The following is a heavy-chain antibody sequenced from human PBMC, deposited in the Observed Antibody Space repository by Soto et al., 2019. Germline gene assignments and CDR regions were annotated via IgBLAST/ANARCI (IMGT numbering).Heavy chain of an antibody. CDR1: GFTFSSYA. V-gene: IGHV3-64*02. CDR2: ISSNGGST. J-gene: IGHJ4*02. Sequence: GESLKISCAASGFTFSSYAMHWVRQAPGKGLEYVSAISSNGGSTYYADSVKGRFTISRDNSKNTLYLQMGSLRAEDRAVYYCARDELDDWGQGTLVTVSS. CDR3: ARDELDD. D-gene: IGHD1-1*01.